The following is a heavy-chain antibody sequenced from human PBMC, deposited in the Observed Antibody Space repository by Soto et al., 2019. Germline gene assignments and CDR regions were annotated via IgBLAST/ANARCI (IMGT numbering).Heavy chain of an antibody. CDR3: ARDQTGITTAGGGRIDH. CDR2: VSFDGSNK. V-gene: IGHV3-30-3*01. D-gene: IGHD6-13*01. Sequence: QVQLVESGGGVVQPGRSLRLSCAASGFTFSTHAMHWVRQAPGKGLECVAIVSFDGSNKYYADSVKGRFTISRDNSKNTLYLQMRGLTPEDTAVYSFARDQTGITTAGGGRIDHWGQGTLVTVSS. CDR1: GFTFSTHA. J-gene: IGHJ4*02.